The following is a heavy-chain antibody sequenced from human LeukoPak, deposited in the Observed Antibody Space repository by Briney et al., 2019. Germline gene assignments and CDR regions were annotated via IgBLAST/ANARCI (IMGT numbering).Heavy chain of an antibody. Sequence: GGSLRLSRAASGFTFDDYAMHWVRQAPGKGLEWVSGISWNGGSIGYADSVKGRFTISRDNAKNSLYLQMNSLRAEDTALYYCAKGNSSSWYVLDWFDPWGQGTLVTVSS. V-gene: IGHV3-9*01. D-gene: IGHD6-13*01. CDR3: AKGNSSSWYVLDWFDP. CDR1: GFTFDDYA. J-gene: IGHJ5*02. CDR2: ISWNGGSI.